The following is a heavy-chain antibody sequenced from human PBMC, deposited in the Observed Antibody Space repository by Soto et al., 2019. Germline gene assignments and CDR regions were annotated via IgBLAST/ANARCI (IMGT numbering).Heavy chain of an antibody. CDR3: ARVGSTVTTPLKPSAPYYFDY. D-gene: IGHD4-4*01. CDR1: GFTFSSYS. J-gene: IGHJ4*02. Sequence: PGGSLRLSCAASGFTFSSYSMNWVRQAPGKGLEWVSSISSSSSYIYYADSVKGRFTISRDNAKNSLYLQMNSLRAEDTAVYYCARVGSTVTTPLKPSAPYYFDYRGQGTLVTVSS. V-gene: IGHV3-21*01. CDR2: ISSSSSYI.